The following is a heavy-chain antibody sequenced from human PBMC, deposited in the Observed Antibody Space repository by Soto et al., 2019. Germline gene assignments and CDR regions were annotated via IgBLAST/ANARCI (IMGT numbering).Heavy chain of an antibody. J-gene: IGHJ3*02. CDR3: ARGSRITVTTNAFDI. CDR2: IYYSGST. CDR1: GGSISSGGYY. D-gene: IGHD4-17*01. Sequence: QVQLQESGPGLVKPSQTLSLTCTVSGGSISSGGYYWSWIRQHPGKGLEWIGYIYYSGSTYYNPSLKSRVTISVDTSKNQVSLKLSSVTAADTAVYYCARGSRITVTTNAFDIWGQGTMVTVSS. V-gene: IGHV4-31*03.